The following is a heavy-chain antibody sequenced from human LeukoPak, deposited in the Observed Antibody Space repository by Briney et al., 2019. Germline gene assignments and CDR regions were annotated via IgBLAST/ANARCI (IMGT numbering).Heavy chain of an antibody. CDR3: ARVATEADYYDSSGYHY. CDR2: VIPIFGTA. Sequence: SVKVSCEASGGTFSSYAISWVRQAPGQGLEWMGGVIPIFGTANYAQKFQGRVTITADESTSTAYMELSSLRSEDTAVYYCARVATEADYYDSSGYHYWGQGTLVTVSS. V-gene: IGHV1-69*13. D-gene: IGHD3-22*01. CDR1: GGTFSSYA. J-gene: IGHJ4*02.